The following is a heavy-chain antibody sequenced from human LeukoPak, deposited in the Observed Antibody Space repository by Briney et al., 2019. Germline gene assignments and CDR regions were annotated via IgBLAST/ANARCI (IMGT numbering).Heavy chain of an antibody. CDR1: GGSISSYY. Sequence: SETLSLTCTVSGGSISSYYWSWVRQRPGQGLERIGYIYYSESTNYNPSLKSRVTMSVDTSKNQFSLKLSSVTAADTAVYYCARGLLDGYTHPAAFDIWGQGTMVTVSS. J-gene: IGHJ3*02. D-gene: IGHD5-24*01. CDR2: IYYSEST. V-gene: IGHV4-59*01. CDR3: ARGLLDGYTHPAAFDI.